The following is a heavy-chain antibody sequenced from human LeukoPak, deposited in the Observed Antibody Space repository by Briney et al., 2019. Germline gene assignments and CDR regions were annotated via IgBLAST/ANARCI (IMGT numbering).Heavy chain of an antibody. CDR2: INPNSGGT. V-gene: IGHV1-2*02. Sequence: ASVKVSCKASGYTFTDHYMHWVRQAPGQGLEWVGWINPNSGGTNYAQKFQGRVTMTRDTSISTAYMEVSRLRSDDTAVYYCASAPHGSGWENDAFDIWGQGTMVTVSS. CDR1: GYTFTDHY. CDR3: ASAPHGSGWENDAFDI. D-gene: IGHD6-19*01. J-gene: IGHJ3*02.